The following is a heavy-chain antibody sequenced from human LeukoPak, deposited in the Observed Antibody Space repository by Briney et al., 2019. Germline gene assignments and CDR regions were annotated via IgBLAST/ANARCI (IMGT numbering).Heavy chain of an antibody. D-gene: IGHD3-22*01. CDR1: GFSFSSYW. J-gene: IGHJ4*02. V-gene: IGHV3-7*01. CDR3: ASSHDSSGND. CDR2: IKYDGSLK. Sequence: PGGSLRLSCAASGFSFSSYWVAWVRQAPGKGLEWVANIKYDGSLKFYGGSVKGRFTISRDNTKNSLYLEMNSLRVDDTALYFCASSHDSSGNDWGQGTMVTVSS.